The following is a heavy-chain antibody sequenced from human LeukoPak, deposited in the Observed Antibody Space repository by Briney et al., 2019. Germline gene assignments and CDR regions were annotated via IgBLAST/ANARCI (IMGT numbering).Heavy chain of an antibody. D-gene: IGHD3/OR15-3a*01. CDR3: AKVHGFGPEITYYYYYMDV. Sequence: QTGGSLRLSCAASGFTFSSYAMSWVRQAPGKGLEWVSAIGGSGGSTYYADSVKGRFTISRDNSKNTLYLQINSLRAEDTAVYYCAKVHGFGPEITYYYYYMDVWGKGATVTVSS. CDR1: GFTFSSYA. CDR2: IGGSGGST. V-gene: IGHV3-23*01. J-gene: IGHJ6*03.